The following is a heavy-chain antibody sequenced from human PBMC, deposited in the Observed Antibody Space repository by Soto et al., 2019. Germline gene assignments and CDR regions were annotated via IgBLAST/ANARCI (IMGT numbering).Heavy chain of an antibody. CDR3: AKGRSYYYYYGVDV. CDR2: IYYSGST. J-gene: IGHJ6*02. CDR1: GGSISSYY. V-gene: IGHV4-59*12. Sequence: PSETLSLTCTVSGGSISSYYWSWIRQPPVKGLEWIGYIYYSGSTNYNPSLKSRVTISVDTSKNQFSLYLQMNSLRAEDTALYYCAKGRSYYYYYGVDVWGQGTTVTVSS.